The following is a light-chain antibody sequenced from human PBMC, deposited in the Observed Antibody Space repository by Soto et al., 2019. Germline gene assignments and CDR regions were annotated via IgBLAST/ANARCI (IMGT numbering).Light chain of an antibody. Sequence: QSVLTQSSSASASLGSSVKLTCTLSSGHSSYIIAWPQQQPGKAPRYLMKLEGSGSYNKGSGVPDRFSGSSSGAVRYLTISILQSEDEADYYCETWDSNSAVFGGGTQLTVL. CDR2: LEGSGSY. V-gene: IGLV4-60*03. CDR3: ETWDSNSAV. J-gene: IGLJ7*01. CDR1: SGHSSYI.